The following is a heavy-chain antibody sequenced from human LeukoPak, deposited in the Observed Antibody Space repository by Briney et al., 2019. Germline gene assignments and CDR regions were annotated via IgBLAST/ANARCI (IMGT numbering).Heavy chain of an antibody. CDR2: IYHSGST. CDR3: ARDTSAIAVAGTSN. Sequence: SETLSLICAVSGSSISNSYYWVWIRQPPGKGLEWIGSIYHSGSTYYNPSLTSRVTISVDTSRNQFSLRLASVTAADTAVYYCARDTSAIAVAGTSNWGQGTLVTVSS. J-gene: IGHJ1*01. CDR1: GSSISNSYY. V-gene: IGHV4-38-2*01. D-gene: IGHD6-19*01.